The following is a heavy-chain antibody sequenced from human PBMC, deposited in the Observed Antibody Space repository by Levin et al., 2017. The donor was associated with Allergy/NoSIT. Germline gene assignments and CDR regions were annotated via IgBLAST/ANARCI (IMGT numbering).Heavy chain of an antibody. CDR2: ISSSSSYI. CDR3: ARPRGANYGMDV. V-gene: IGHV3-21*01. J-gene: IGHJ6*02. Sequence: PAASVKVSCAASGFTFSSYSMNWVRQAPGKGLEWVSSISSSSSYIYYADSVKGRFTISRDNAKNSLYLQMNSLRAEDTAVYYCARPRGANYGMDVWGQGTTVTVSS. CDR1: GFTFSSYS.